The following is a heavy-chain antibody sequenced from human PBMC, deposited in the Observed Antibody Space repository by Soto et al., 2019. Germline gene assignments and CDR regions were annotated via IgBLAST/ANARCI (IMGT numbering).Heavy chain of an antibody. CDR2: IVPILGVP. J-gene: IGHJ4*02. CDR1: GGTFSSYT. D-gene: IGHD3-10*01. V-gene: IGHV1-69*08. Sequence: QVQLVQSGAEVKKPGSSVKVSCKASGGTFSSYTVSWVRQAPGQGLEWMGRIVPILGVPNYAQRFQGRVTITADKGTNAAYMELSSLRSEDTAVYYCARDRYAYGSGGKIAYWGQGTLVTVSS. CDR3: ARDRYAYGSGGKIAY.